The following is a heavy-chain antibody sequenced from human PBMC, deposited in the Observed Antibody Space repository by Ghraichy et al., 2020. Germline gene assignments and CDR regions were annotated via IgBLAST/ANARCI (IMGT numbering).Heavy chain of an antibody. Sequence: SQTLSLTCSIYGGSFRGYYWSWIRQPPGKGLEWIGEINHSGTTAYNPSLKSRVTMSVDTSKNQFSLNLRSVTAADTALYYCARGARPPYYYGSGSYFRGFDYWGQGTLVTVSS. D-gene: IGHD3-10*01. CDR1: GGSFRGYY. CDR3: ARGARPPYYYGSGSYFRGFDY. J-gene: IGHJ4*02. CDR2: INHSGTT. V-gene: IGHV4-34*01.